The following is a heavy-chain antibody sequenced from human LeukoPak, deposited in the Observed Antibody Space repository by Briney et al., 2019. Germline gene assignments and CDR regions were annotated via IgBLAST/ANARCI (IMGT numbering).Heavy chain of an antibody. D-gene: IGHD2-15*01. CDR3: ATLGYCSGGSCYWRGDY. Sequence: GGSLRLSCAASGFTFSSYEMNWVRQAPGKGLEWVSYISSSGSTIYYADSVKGRFTISRDNAKNSLYLQMNSLRAEDTAVYYCATLGYCSGGSCYWRGDYWGQGTLVTVSS. J-gene: IGHJ4*02. CDR1: GFTFSSYE. CDR2: ISSSGSTI. V-gene: IGHV3-48*03.